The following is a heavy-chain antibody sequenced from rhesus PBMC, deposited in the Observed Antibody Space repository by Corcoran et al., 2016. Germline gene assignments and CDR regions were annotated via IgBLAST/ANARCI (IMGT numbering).Heavy chain of an antibody. J-gene: IGHJ1*01. D-gene: IGHD1-14*01. CDR2: INSGGDST. V-gene: IGHV3S5*01. CDR1: GFTFSSYG. CDR3: AKGSAGTLGYFEI. Sequence: EVQLVETGGGLVQPGGSLKLSCAASGFTFSSYGMSWVRQAPGKGLEWVSTINSGGDSTCSSDSVKGRFTISRDNSRNTVSLQVNSLRPEDTAVYYCAKGSAGTLGYFEIWGQGALVTVSS.